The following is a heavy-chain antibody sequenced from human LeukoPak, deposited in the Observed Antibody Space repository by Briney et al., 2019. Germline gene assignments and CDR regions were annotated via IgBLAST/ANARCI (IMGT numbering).Heavy chain of an antibody. Sequence: GASVKVSCKASGYTFTGYYMHWVRQAPGQGLEWMGRINSNSGGTNYAQKFQGRVTMTRETSSSTAYMDLSRLRSDHTAVYYCRCRLWGVGNSATRIDYWGQGTLVTVSS. J-gene: IGHJ4*02. CDR1: GYTFTGYY. V-gene: IGHV1-2*06. CDR3: RCRLWGVGNSATRIDY. D-gene: IGHD2/OR15-2a*01. CDR2: INSNSGGT.